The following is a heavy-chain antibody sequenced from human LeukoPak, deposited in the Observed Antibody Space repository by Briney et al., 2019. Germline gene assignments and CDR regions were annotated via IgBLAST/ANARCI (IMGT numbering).Heavy chain of an antibody. CDR1: GDSITNSNYY. V-gene: IGHV4-39*07. J-gene: IGHJ3*02. Sequence: PSETLSLTCTASGDSITNSNYYWGWVRQSPGRGLEWPGNIFYNGGPYYNPSFKSRVVISVDTSMNHFSLTLNAVTAADTAVYHCASYSGIYSAFEIWSQGTLVTVSS. CDR2: IFYNGGP. CDR3: ASYSGIYSAFEI. D-gene: IGHD1-26*01.